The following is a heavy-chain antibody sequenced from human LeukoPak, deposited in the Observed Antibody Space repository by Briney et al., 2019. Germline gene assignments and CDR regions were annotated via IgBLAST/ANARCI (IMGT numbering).Heavy chain of an antibody. V-gene: IGHV4-38-2*02. CDR1: GYSISSGYY. CDR2: IYHSGST. Sequence: KASETLSLTCTVSGYSISSGYYWGWIRQPPGKGLGWIGSIYHSGSTYYNPSLKSRVTISVDTSKNQFSLKLSSVTAADTAVYYCARQDKGSERFLEWFPPYMDVWGKGTTVTVSS. J-gene: IGHJ6*03. CDR3: ARQDKGSERFLEWFPPYMDV. D-gene: IGHD3-3*01.